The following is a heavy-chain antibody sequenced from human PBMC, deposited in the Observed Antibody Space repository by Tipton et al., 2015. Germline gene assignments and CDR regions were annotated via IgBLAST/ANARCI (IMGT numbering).Heavy chain of an antibody. CDR2: IWYDGSQR. J-gene: IGHJ4*02. V-gene: IGHV3-33*06. CDR3: AKDPSFDYVWGEAGY. D-gene: IGHD3-16*01. CDR1: GFTFSTYG. Sequence: SLRLSCAASGFTFSTYGIHWVRQAPGKGLEWVAVIWYDGSQRYYADSVKGRFTISRDNSKNTVHLQMNSLRDEDTAVYYCAKDPSFDYVWGEAGYWGQGTLVTVSS.